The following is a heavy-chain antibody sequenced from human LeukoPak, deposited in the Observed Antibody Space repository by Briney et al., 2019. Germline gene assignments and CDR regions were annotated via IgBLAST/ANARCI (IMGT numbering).Heavy chain of an antibody. CDR1: GFTFSSYA. Sequence: HPGGSLRLSCAASGFTFSSYAMSWVRQAPGKGPQWVSGISGSGGSTYYTDSVKGRFTISRDNSKNTLYLQMNSLRAEDTAVYYCAKDPTDTSSWYIVEYFQHWGQGTLVTVSS. D-gene: IGHD6-13*01. CDR3: AKDPTDTSSWYIVEYFQH. V-gene: IGHV3-23*01. J-gene: IGHJ1*01. CDR2: ISGSGGST.